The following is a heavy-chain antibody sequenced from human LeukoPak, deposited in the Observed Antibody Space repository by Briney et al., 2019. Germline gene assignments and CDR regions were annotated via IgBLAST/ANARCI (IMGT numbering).Heavy chain of an antibody. V-gene: IGHV1-8*03. CDR3: ARRGDNYYYYMDV. Sequence: ASVKASCKASGYTFTSYGISWVRQATGQGLEWMGWMNPNSDNTGYAQKFQGRVAITWDTSISTAYMELSSLRSEDSAVYYCARRGDNYYYYMDVWGKGTTVTVSS. CDR1: GYTFTSYG. J-gene: IGHJ6*03. CDR2: MNPNSDNT. D-gene: IGHD2-21*02.